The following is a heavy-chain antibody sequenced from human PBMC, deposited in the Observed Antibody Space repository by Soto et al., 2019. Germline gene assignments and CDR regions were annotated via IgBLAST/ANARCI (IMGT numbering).Heavy chain of an antibody. V-gene: IGHV3-23*01. J-gene: IGHJ6*02. D-gene: IGHD2-2*01. CDR1: GFTFSSYA. CDR2: ISGSGGST. CDR3: AKDTWPKDIVVVPAAYLSSMDV. Sequence: GGSLRLSCAASGFTFSSYAMSWVRQAPGKGLEWVSAISGSGGSTYYADSVKGRFTISRDNSKNTLYLQMNSLRAEDTAVYYCAKDTWPKDIVVVPAAYLSSMDVWGQGTTVTVSS.